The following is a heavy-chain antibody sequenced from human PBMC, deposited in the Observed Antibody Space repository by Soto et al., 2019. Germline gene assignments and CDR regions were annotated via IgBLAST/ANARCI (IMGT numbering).Heavy chain of an antibody. CDR1: GFAVSDFY. CDR2: IRNVPTTT. D-gene: IGHD2-21*02. J-gene: IGHJ1*01. Sequence: QVQLVESGGGLVKPGGSLRLSCAASGFAVSDFYMSWVRQAPGKGLEWISYIRNVPTTTYYADSVKGRFTISRDSANNSVYLQMNSLRAEDTAVYYCAKNPAGTVVTTTVFEYWGKGTLVTVSS. V-gene: IGHV3-11*01. CDR3: AKNPAGTVVTTTVFEY.